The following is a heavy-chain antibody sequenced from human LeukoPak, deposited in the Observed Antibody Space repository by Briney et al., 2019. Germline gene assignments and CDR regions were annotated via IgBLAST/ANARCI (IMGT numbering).Heavy chain of an antibody. CDR1: GFTFSSYA. V-gene: IGHV3-23*01. CDR3: ARGGYHASFDY. J-gene: IGHJ4*02. CDR2: SSDSGGNT. Sequence: PGGSLRLSCAASGFTFSSYAMSWVRQAPGKGLEWVSTSSDSGGNTYYADSVKGRFTISRDNSKNTLYLQVNSLRAEDTAVYYCARGGYHASFDYWGQETLVTVSS. D-gene: IGHD1-26*01.